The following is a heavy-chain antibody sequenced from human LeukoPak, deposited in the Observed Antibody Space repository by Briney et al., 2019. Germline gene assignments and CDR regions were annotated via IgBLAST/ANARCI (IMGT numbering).Heavy chain of an antibody. V-gene: IGHV3-23*01. J-gene: IGHJ4*02. CDR2: ISGSGGST. CDR1: GFTFSSYA. CDR3: AKGGYGRNWYEDH. Sequence: GGSLRLSCAASGFTFSSYAMTWVREAPGKGLEWVSAISGSGGSTYYADPVKGRFTISRDNSKNTLHLQMNSLRGEDTAIYYCAKGGYGRNWYEDHWGQGTLVTVSS. D-gene: IGHD6-13*01.